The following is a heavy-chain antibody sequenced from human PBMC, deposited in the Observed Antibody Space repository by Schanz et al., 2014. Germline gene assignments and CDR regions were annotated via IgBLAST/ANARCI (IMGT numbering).Heavy chain of an antibody. D-gene: IGHD4-17*01. CDR2: ISGSGGST. CDR3: ARTIAYGGSSGYFDY. J-gene: IGHJ4*02. Sequence: EVQLLESGGGLVQPGGSLRLSCVASGFTFSSYAMSWVRQAPGKGLEWVSAISGSGGSTYYADSVKGRFSISRENSKSILYLQMNSLRAEDTAVYYCARTIAYGGSSGYFDYWGQGTLVTVAA. CDR1: GFTFSSYA. V-gene: IGHV3-23*01.